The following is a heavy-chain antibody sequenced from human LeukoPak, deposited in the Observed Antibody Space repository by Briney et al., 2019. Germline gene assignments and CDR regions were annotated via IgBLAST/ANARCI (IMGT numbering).Heavy chain of an antibody. D-gene: IGHD2-15*01. CDR2: ISYDGSNK. J-gene: IGHJ4*02. Sequence: GGSLRLSCAASGFTFSSYGMHWVRQAPGKGLEWVAVISYDGSNKYYADSVKGRFTISRDDSKNTLYLQMNSLRAEDTAVYYCARFTTQGYCSGGSCAHIDYWGQGTLVTVSS. V-gene: IGHV3-30*03. CDR3: ARFTTQGYCSGGSCAHIDY. CDR1: GFTFSSYG.